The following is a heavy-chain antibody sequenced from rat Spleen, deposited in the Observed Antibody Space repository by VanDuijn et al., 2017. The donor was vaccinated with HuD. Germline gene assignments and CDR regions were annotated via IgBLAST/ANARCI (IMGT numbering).Heavy chain of an antibody. CDR1: GFSLTDYG. V-gene: IGHV2-16*01. D-gene: IGHD1-7*01. CDR2: IWGGGTT. J-gene: IGHJ2*01. Sequence: QIQLKESGPGLVQPSQTLSLTCTVSGFSLTDYGVTWVRQFPGKGLEWIGEIWGGGTTHFNPALKSRLSLSRDTSKSQVFLKMNSLQTEDTAMFFCARSVHAMAFDYWGQGVMVTVSS. CDR3: ARSVHAMAFDY.